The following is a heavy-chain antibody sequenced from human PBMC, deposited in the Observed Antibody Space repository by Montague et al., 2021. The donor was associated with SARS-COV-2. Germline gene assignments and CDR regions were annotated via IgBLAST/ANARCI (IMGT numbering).Heavy chain of an antibody. D-gene: IGHD3-22*01. CDR1: GYSFTSYW. CDR3: ARVTDYYYDTSGYWDAFDI. V-gene: IGHV5-51*07. J-gene: IGHJ3*02. CDR2: IYPGDSDT. Sequence: QSGAEVKEPGESLKISCKGSGYSFTSYWIGWVHQMSGKGLEWMGIIYPGDSDTRYSPSFQGPVTISADKSISTAYLQWSSLKASDTAIYYCARVTDYYYDTSGYWDAFDIWGQGTMVTVSS.